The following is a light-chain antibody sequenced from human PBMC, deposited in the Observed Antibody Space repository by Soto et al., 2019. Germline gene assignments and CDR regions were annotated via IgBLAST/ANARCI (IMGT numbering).Light chain of an antibody. Sequence: SYELIQPPSVSVAPGQTARITCGGDTIGGISVHWYQQKPGQAPVLVVHDDTDRPSGIPERFSGSKSGNTAYLTISGLQVEDEAEYFCFPFTTTSTHVFGTGTKVTVL. CDR2: DDT. J-gene: IGLJ1*01. V-gene: IGLV3-21*02. CDR1: TIGGIS. CDR3: FPFTTTSTHV.